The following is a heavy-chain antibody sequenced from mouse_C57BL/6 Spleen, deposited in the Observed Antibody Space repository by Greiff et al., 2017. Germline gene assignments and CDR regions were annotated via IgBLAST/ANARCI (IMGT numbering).Heavy chain of an antibody. J-gene: IGHJ4*01. CDR3: AIGHYYGHGDY. D-gene: IGHD2-1*01. Sequence: QVQLQQPGAELVKPGASVKVSCKASGYTFTSYWMHWVKQRPGQGLEWIGRIHPSDSDTNYNQKFKGKATLTVDKSSSTAYMQLSSRTSEDSAVYYCAIGHYYGHGDYWGQGTSVTVSS. CDR2: IHPSDSDT. V-gene: IGHV1-74*01. CDR1: GYTFTSYW.